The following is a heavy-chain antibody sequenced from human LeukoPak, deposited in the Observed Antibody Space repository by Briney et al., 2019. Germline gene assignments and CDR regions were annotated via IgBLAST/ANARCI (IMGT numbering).Heavy chain of an antibody. Sequence: GASVKVSCKASGGTFSSYTISWVRQAPGQGLEWMGRIIPILGIANYAQKFQGRVTITADKSTSTAYMELSSLRSEDTAVYYCASSSWHYDSNGYSTPYFDYWGQGTLVTVSS. CDR1: GGTFSSYT. CDR3: ASSSWHYDSNGYSTPYFDY. V-gene: IGHV1-69*02. J-gene: IGHJ4*02. D-gene: IGHD3-22*01. CDR2: IIPILGIA.